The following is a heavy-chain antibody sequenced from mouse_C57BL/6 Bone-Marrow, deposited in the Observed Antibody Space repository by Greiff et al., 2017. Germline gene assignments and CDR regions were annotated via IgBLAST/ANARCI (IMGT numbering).Heavy chain of an antibody. CDR2: SNPNNGGT. Sequence: EVQLQQSGPELVKPGASVKISCKASGYTFTDYYMNWVKQSHGKSLEWIGDSNPNNGGTSYNQKFKGKATLTVDKSSSTAYMELRSLTSEDSAVYYCARGIYSNYGGDYWGQGTTLTVSS. CDR3: ARGIYSNYGGDY. V-gene: IGHV1-26*01. J-gene: IGHJ2*01. D-gene: IGHD2-5*01. CDR1: GYTFTDYY.